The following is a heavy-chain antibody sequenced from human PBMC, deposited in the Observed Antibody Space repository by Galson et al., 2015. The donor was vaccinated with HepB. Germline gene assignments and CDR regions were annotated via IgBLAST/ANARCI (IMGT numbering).Heavy chain of an antibody. CDR2: IYHSGST. CDR3: ARGSGYYFLDY. J-gene: IGHJ4*02. CDR1: GGSISSGGYS. V-gene: IGHV4-30-2*01. D-gene: IGHD3-22*01. Sequence: TLSLTCAVSGGSISSGGYSWSWIRQPPGKGLEWIGYIYHSGSTYYNPSLKSRVTISVDRSKNQFSLKLSSVTAADTAVYYCARGSGYYFLDYWGQGTLVTVSS.